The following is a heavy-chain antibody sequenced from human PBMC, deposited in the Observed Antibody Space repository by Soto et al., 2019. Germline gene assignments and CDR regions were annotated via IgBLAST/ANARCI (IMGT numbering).Heavy chain of an antibody. V-gene: IGHV4-59*08. Sequence: SETLSLTCTVSGGSISSYYWSWIRQPPGKGLEWIGYIYYSGSTNYNPSLKSRVTISVDTSKNQFSLKLSSVTAADTAVYYCARQFRSDYIWGSYRYTFENDYYYMDVWDKGTTVTVSS. CDR1: GGSISSYY. J-gene: IGHJ6*03. CDR2: IYYSGST. D-gene: IGHD3-16*02. CDR3: ARQFRSDYIWGSYRYTFENDYYYMDV.